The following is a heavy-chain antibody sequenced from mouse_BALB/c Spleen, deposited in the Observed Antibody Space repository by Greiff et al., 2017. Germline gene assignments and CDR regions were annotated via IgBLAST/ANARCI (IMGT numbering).Heavy chain of an antibody. Sequence: QVQLQQSGAELVRPGVSVKISCKGSGYTFTDYAMHWVKQSHAKSLEWIGVISTYYGDASYNQKFKGKATMTVDKSSSTAYMELARLTSEDSAIYYCARGGTHYGSSFYAMDYWGQGTSVTVSS. D-gene: IGHD1-1*01. CDR2: ISTYYGDA. CDR3: ARGGTHYGSSFYAMDY. J-gene: IGHJ4*01. V-gene: IGHV1S137*01. CDR1: GYTFTDYA.